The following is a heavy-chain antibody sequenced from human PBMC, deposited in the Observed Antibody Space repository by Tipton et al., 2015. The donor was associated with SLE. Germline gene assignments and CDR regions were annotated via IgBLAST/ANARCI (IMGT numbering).Heavy chain of an antibody. CDR1: GGSVSSSSKY. D-gene: IGHD2-21*02. V-gene: IGHV4-39*01. Sequence: TLSLTCTVSGGSVSSSSKYWAWIRQPPGKGLEWIGGIYYTGTTTYYNSFLKSRITMSVDTSKNQFSLKLSAVTAADTAIYYCASRVADRRGDEFFLHWGQGTLVTVSS. CDR3: ASRVADRRGDEFFLH. CDR2: IYYTGTTT. J-gene: IGHJ1*01.